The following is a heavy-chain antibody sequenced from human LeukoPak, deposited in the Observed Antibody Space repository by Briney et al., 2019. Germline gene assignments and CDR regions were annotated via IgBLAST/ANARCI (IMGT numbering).Heavy chain of an antibody. Sequence: PSETLSLTCTGSAASIRRYHWSWLPQPPGQGLEWIVYIDNSGNTKYNPSLKSRVTISVDTSKNQFSLKLSSVTAAGTAGYFCAHSTGWPGFDFWGGGALVTVSS. CDR2: IDNSGNT. CDR3: AHSTGWPGFDF. V-gene: IGHV4-59*08. D-gene: IGHD6-19*01. CDR1: AASIRRYH. J-gene: IGHJ4*02.